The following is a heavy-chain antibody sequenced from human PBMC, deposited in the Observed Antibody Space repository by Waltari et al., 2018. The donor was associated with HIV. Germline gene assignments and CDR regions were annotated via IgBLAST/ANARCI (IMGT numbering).Heavy chain of an antibody. J-gene: IGHJ6*02. CDR1: GGPFNTLA. V-gene: IGHV1-69*01. Sequence: QVQLVQSGAELKKPGSSVKVSCKPSGGPFNTLAISRVRQAPGKGLDWMGGIVPVFGTPNESQKFLGRVLITADESTSTAYMELSSLRSEDTAVYYCATGEFYDRLSEXXHXNIDVXXXGTTVAVSS. CDR2: IVPVFGTP. D-gene: IGHD3-22*01. CDR3: ATGEFYDRLSEXXHXNIDV.